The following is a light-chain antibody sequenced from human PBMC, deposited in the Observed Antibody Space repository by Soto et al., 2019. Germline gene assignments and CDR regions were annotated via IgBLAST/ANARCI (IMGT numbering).Light chain of an antibody. V-gene: IGLV1-40*01. CDR1: SSNIGAGYD. Sequence: QSVLTQPPSVSGAPGQRVTISCTGNSSNIGAGYDVHWYQQLPGTAPKLLIYGNKNRPSGVPDRFSGSQSGTSASLAITGLQAEDEADYYCQSYDSSLSGSKVFGGGTQLTVL. CDR2: GNK. J-gene: IGLJ2*01. CDR3: QSYDSSLSGSKV.